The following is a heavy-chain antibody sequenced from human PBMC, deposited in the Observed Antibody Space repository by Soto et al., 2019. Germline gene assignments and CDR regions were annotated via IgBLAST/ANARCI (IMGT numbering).Heavy chain of an antibody. V-gene: IGHV3-15*01. D-gene: IGHD3-3*01. CDR3: TTLKNYDFWSGYYYLI. J-gene: IGHJ4*02. CDR1: GFTFSNAW. CDR2: IKSKTDGGTT. Sequence: GGSLRLSCAASGFTFSNAWMSWVRQAPGKGLEWVGRIKSKTDGGTTDYAAPVKGRFTISRDDSKNTLYLQMNSLKTEDTAVYYCTTLKNYDFWSGYYYLIWGQGTLVTVSS.